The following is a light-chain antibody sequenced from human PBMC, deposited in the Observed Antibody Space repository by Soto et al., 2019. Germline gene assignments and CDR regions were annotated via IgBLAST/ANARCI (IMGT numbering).Light chain of an antibody. CDR3: LLYYGGQLGV. J-gene: IGLJ2*01. CDR2: STN. V-gene: IGLV7-43*01. CDR1: TGAVTTGYY. Sequence: QTVVTQEPSLTVSPGGTVTLTCAPSTGAVTTGYYPNWFQQKPGQAPRALIYSTNNKYSWTPARFSGSLLGGKAALTLSGVQPEDEADYYCLLYYGGQLGVFGGGTKLTVL.